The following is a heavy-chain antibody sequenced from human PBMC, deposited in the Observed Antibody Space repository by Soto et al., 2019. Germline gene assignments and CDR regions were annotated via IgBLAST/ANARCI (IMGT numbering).Heavy chain of an antibody. CDR1: GFTFTDYA. V-gene: IGHV3-23*01. Sequence: DVQLLESGGGFIQPGGSLRLSCAASGFTFTDYAFNWVRQAPGQGLEWVSVISADGEKSLHADSVKGRFTISRDNSKNTIYLHMTSLRVDDTAVYFCAREMPLGGILGAEPFDYWGQGTLVTVSS. J-gene: IGHJ4*02. CDR3: AREMPLGGILGAEPFDY. D-gene: IGHD1-26*01. CDR2: ISADGEKS.